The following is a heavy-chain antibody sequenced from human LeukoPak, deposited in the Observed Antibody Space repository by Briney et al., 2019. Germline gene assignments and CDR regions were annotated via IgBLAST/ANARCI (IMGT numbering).Heavy chain of an antibody. CDR3: ARAVGYSYYYYYYYYMDV. D-gene: IGHD5-18*01. V-gene: IGHV1-69*06. J-gene: IGHJ6*03. CDR1: GDTFSTYA. CDR2: IIPIFGTT. Sequence: SVKVSCKASGDTFSTYAINWVRQAPGQGLEWMGRIIPIFGTTNYAQKFQGRVTITADKSTSTAYMELSSLRSEDTAVYYCARAVGYSYYYYYYYYMDVWGKGTTVTVSS.